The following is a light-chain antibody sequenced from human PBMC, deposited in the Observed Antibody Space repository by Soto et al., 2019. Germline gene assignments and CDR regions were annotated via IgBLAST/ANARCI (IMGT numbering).Light chain of an antibody. Sequence: QSVLTQPRSVSGSPGQSVTLSCTGTSSDVGGYHYVSWCQHHPGKAPKIIIYDVNKRPSGVPDRLSGSKSGNTASLTISGLQTEDEADYYCAAWDDSLSGVVFGGGTQLTVL. J-gene: IGLJ2*01. CDR1: SSDVGGYHY. CDR2: DVN. CDR3: AAWDDSLSGVV. V-gene: IGLV2-11*01.